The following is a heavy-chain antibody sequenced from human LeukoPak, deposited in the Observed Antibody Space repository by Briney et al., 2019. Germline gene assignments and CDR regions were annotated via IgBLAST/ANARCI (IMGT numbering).Heavy chain of an antibody. CDR2: IYYSGST. CDR1: GGSISSGGYY. Sequence: PSQTLSLTCTVSGGSISSGGYYWSWIRQHPGKGLEWIGYIYYSGSTYYNPSLKSRVTISVDTSKNQFSLKLSSVTAADTAVYYCARVEWNCSSTSCYYYYYYYMDVWGKGTTVTVS. V-gene: IGHV4-31*03. CDR3: ARVEWNCSSTSCYYYYYYYMDV. J-gene: IGHJ6*03. D-gene: IGHD2-2*01.